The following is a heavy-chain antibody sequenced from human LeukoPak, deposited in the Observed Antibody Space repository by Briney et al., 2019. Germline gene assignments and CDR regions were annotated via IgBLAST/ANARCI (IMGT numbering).Heavy chain of an antibody. J-gene: IGHJ4*02. CDR3: ARSFYDILIGYYQYFDY. CDR1: GFTFSSST. CDR2: IYRDGSS. Sequence: GGSLRLSCAASGFTFSSSTMNWVRQAPGKGLEWVSVIYRDGSSYYAESVKGRFTISRDNSKNTLYIQMNSLRAEDTAVYYCARSFYDILIGYYQYFDYWGQGTLVTVSS. D-gene: IGHD3-9*01. V-gene: IGHV3-66*01.